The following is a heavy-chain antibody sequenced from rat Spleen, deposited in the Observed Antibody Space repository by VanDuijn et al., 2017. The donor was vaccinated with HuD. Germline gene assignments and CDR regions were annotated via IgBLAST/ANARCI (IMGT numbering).Heavy chain of an antibody. CDR2: ITIDGDNT. CDR3: ARDRTYYGYSPFAY. D-gene: IGHD1-9*01. J-gene: IGHJ3*01. V-gene: IGHV5-31*01. Sequence: EVQLVESGGGLVQPGRSLKLSCVASGFTFSNFWMTWIRQAPGKGLEWVASITIDGDNTYYRDSVKGRFTISRDNAESTLYLQMNDLRSEDTATYYCARDRTYYGYSPFAYWGQGTLVTVSS. CDR1: GFTFSNFW.